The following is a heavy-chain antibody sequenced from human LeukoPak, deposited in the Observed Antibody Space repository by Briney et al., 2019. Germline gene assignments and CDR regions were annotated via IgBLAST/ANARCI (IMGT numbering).Heavy chain of an antibody. Sequence: SETLSLTCAVSGGSINSDYWSWIRQPPGRRLEWIGFMYHTGTTNLNPSFKSRVTISLASSKSYFSLSLNSVIAADTAVYYCARHADRKWDLPGSFDSWGQGVRVAVSS. CDR1: GGSINSDY. CDR3: ARHADRKWDLPGSFDS. D-gene: IGHD1-26*01. CDR2: MYHTGTT. J-gene: IGHJ4*02. V-gene: IGHV4-59*08.